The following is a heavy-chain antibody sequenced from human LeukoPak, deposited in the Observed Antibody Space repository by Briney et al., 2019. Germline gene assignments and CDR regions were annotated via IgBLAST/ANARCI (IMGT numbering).Heavy chain of an antibody. CDR1: GFTFSSYS. Sequence: GGSLRLSCAASGFTFSSYSMNWVRQASGKGLEWVSYISSSTITIYYADSVKGRFTISRDNAKNSLYLQMNSLRAEDTVVYYCAKSSSSYYDTSGYLDYWGQGTLVTVSS. CDR3: AKSSSSYYDTSGYLDY. J-gene: IGHJ4*02. V-gene: IGHV3-48*01. D-gene: IGHD3-22*01. CDR2: ISSSTITI.